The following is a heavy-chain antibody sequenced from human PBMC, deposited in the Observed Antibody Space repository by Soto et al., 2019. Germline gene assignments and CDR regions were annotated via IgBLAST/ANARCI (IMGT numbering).Heavy chain of an antibody. CDR2: IYPGDSDT. CDR1: GYSFTSYW. J-gene: IGHJ6*02. Sequence: GESLKISCKGSGYSFTSYWIGWVRQMLGKGLEWMGIIYPGDSDTRYSPSFQGQVTISADKSISTAYLQWSSLKASDTAMYYCARILNYYDSSGYYGDYYYYGMDVWGQGTTVTVSS. CDR3: ARILNYYDSSGYYGDYYYYGMDV. D-gene: IGHD3-22*01. V-gene: IGHV5-51*01.